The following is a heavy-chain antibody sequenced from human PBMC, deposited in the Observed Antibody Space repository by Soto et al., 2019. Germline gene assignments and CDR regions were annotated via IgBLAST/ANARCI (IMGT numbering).Heavy chain of an antibody. J-gene: IGHJ3*02. CDR1: GYSFTSYW. CDR2: IYPGDSDT. V-gene: IGHV5-51*01. D-gene: IGHD3-9*01. Sequence: EVQLVQSGAEMKKSGEFLKISCKVSGYSFTSYWIAWVRQVPGKGPEWMGIIYPGDSDTRYNPSFQGHVTMSVDESIGTAYLQWTSLKASDTAMYYCTRALSPSRYFHLLSHAFHIWGQGTMVTVSS. CDR3: TRALSPSRYFHLLSHAFHI.